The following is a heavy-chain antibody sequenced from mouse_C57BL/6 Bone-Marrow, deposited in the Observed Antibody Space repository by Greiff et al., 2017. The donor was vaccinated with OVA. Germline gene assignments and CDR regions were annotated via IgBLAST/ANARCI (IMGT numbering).Heavy chain of an antibody. CDR2: IDPETGGT. CDR1: GYTFTDYE. J-gene: IGHJ2*01. D-gene: IGHD2-4*01. V-gene: IGHV1-15*01. CDR3: TREFDYGY. Sequence: QVHVKQSGAELVRPGASVTLSCKASGYTFTDYEMHWVKQTPVHGLEWIGAIDPETGGTAYNQKFKGKAILTADKSSSTAYMELRSLTSEDSAVYYCTREFDYGYGGQGTTRTGSS.